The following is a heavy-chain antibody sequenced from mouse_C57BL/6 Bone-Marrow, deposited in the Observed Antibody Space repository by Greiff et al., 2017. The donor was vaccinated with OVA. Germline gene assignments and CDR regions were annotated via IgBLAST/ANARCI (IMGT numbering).Heavy chain of an antibody. CDR1: GSTFTSYW. CDR2: IDPSASYT. J-gene: IGHJ2*01. CDR3: ARLGPFDY. D-gene: IGHD4-1*01. Sequence: QVQLQQPGAELVKPGASVKLSCKASGSTFTSYWMQWVKQRPGQGLEWIGEIDPSASYTTYTQKFKGKATLTVDTSSSTAYMQLSSLTSEDSAVYYCARLGPFDYWGQGTTLTVSS. V-gene: IGHV1-50*01.